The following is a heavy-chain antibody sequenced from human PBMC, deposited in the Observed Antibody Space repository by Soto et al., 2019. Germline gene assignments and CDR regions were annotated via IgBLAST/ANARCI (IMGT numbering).Heavy chain of an antibody. D-gene: IGHD6-13*01. CDR2: INHSGST. V-gene: IGHV4-34*01. CDR1: GGSFSGYY. J-gene: IGHJ3*02. Sequence: PSETLSLTCAVYGGSFSGYYWSWIRQPPGKGLEWIGEINHSGSTNYNPSLKSRVTISVDTSKNQFSLKLSSVTAADTAVYYCASTIAAAGVRGAFDIWGQGTMVTVSS. CDR3: ASTIAAAGVRGAFDI.